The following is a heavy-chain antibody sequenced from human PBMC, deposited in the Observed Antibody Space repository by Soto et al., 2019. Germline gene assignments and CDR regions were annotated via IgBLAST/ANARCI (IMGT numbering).Heavy chain of an antibody. CDR1: GYSFTSYW. D-gene: IGHD3-22*01. CDR2: IYPGDSDT. CDR3: ARHDERYYDSIGIAY. V-gene: IGHV5-51*01. J-gene: IGHJ4*02. Sequence: GESLKISCKGSGYSFTSYWIGWVRQMPGKGLEWMGIIYPGDSDTRYSPSFQGQVTISADKSISTAYLQWSSLKASDTAMYYCARHDERYYDSIGIAYWGQGTLVTVSS.